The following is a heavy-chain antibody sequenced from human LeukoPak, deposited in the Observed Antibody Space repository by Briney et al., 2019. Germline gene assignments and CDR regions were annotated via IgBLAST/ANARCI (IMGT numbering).Heavy chain of an antibody. CDR3: ALVDTAMVSYGDY. J-gene: IGHJ4*02. D-gene: IGHD5-18*01. CDR2: INSDGSST. CDR1: GFTFSSYW. Sequence: GGSLRLSCAASGFTFSSYWMRWVRQAPGKGLVWVSRINSDGSSTSYADSVKGRFTISRDNAKNTLYLQMNSLRAEDTAVYYCALVDTAMVSYGDYWGQGTLVTVSS. V-gene: IGHV3-74*01.